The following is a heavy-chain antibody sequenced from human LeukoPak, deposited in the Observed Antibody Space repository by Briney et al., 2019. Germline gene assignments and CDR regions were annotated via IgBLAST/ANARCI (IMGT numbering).Heavy chain of an antibody. CDR2: ISSSSSTI. CDR3: ARAGSGSYYHY. V-gene: IGHV3-48*01. D-gene: IGHD1-26*01. CDR1: GFTFSSYS. Sequence: GGSLRLSCAASGFTFSSYSMNWVRQAPGKGLEWVSYISSSSSTIYYADSVKGRFTISRDNAKNSLYLQMNSLRAEDTAVYYCARAGSGSYYHYWGQGTLVTVSS. J-gene: IGHJ4*02.